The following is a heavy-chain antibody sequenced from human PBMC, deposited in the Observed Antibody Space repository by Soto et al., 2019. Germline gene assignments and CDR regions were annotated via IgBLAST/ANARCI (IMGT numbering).Heavy chain of an antibody. CDR2: ISWDGETT. CDR3: ASSQGDY. CDR1: GFTFDDHN. V-gene: IGHV3-43*01. J-gene: IGHJ4*02. Sequence: EVHLVESGGVVVQPGGSLRLSCAASGFTFDDHNMHLVRQASGKGLEWVSLISWDGETTYYADSVKGRFTISRDNSTNSLYLQMNALTTEDTALYYWASSQGDYWGQGTLVTVAS.